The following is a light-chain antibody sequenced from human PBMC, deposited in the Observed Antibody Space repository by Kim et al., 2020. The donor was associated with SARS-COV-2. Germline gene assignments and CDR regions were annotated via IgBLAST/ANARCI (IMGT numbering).Light chain of an antibody. V-gene: IGLV3-19*01. CDR1: RRRNLY. CDR2: GKN. Sequence: GQTARITFQGDRRRNLYASRYQQKQGQAPVLVIYGKNNRPSGIPDRFAGSSSGNTASMTITVAQAEDEADYYCNSRDSSGNHLGVFGTGTKVTVL. J-gene: IGLJ1*01. CDR3: NSRDSSGNHLGV.